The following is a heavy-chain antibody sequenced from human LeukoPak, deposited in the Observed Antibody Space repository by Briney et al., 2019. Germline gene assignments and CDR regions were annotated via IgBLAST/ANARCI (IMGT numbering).Heavy chain of an antibody. J-gene: IGHJ6*03. V-gene: IGHV3-33*06. Sequence: LSGGSLRLSCAASGFMFSDYGMHWVRQAPGKGLEWVAAIWYDGSNIFYADSVKGRFTISRDNSKNALYLQMNSLRAEDTADYYCAKEGDRGEALYYYYMDVLGNGTTVTVSS. CDR2: IWYDGSNI. CDR1: GFMFSDYG. CDR3: AKEGDRGEALYYYYMDV. D-gene: IGHD3-10*01.